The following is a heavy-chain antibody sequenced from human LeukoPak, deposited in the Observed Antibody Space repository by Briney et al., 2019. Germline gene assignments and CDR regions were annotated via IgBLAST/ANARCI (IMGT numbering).Heavy chain of an antibody. D-gene: IGHD3-10*01. V-gene: IGHV3-15*01. Sequence: GGSLRLSCAASGFTFSNAWMSWVRQAPGKGLEWVGRIKSKTDGGTTDYAAPVKGRFTISRDDSKNTLYLQMNSLKTEDTAVYYCTTDPLPWFGDPDDSFDAFDIWGQGTMVTVSS. CDR2: IKSKTDGGTT. J-gene: IGHJ3*02. CDR3: TTDPLPWFGDPDDSFDAFDI. CDR1: GFTFSNAW.